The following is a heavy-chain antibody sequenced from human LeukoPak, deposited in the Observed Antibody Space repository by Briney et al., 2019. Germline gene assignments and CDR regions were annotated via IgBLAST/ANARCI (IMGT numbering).Heavy chain of an antibody. J-gene: IGHJ4*02. CDR1: GGSLSGYY. CDR3: ARGGYSYGPAVDY. D-gene: IGHD5-18*01. Sequence: SETLSLTCAVYGGSLSGYYWSWISQPPGKGLEWIGEINHSGSTNYNPSLKSRVTISVDTSKNQFSLKLSSVTAADTAVYYCARGGYSYGPAVDYWGQGTLVTVSS. CDR2: INHSGST. V-gene: IGHV4-34*01.